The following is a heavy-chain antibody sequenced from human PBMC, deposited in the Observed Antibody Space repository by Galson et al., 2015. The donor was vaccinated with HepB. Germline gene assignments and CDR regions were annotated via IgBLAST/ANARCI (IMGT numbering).Heavy chain of an antibody. J-gene: IGHJ5*02. CDR2: IGSGSAGT. V-gene: IGHV3-23*01. Sequence: GKGLEWVAAIGSGSAGTHYADSVKGRFTISRDDSKNTLFLEMSSLRVEDTAIYYCAKPRIPVAGTRWFDPWGQGTLVTVSS. CDR3: AKPRIPVAGTRWFDP. D-gene: IGHD6-19*01.